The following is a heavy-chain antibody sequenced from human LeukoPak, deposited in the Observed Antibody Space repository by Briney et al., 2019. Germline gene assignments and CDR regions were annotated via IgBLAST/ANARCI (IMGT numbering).Heavy chain of an antibody. D-gene: IGHD4-23*01. J-gene: IGHJ4*02. Sequence: SETLSLTCTVSGGSISSSSYYWGWIRQPPGKGLEWIGSIYYSGGTYYNPSLKSRVTISVDTSKNQFSLKLSSVTAADTAVYYCARDPVVSFDYWGQGTLVTVSS. CDR1: GGSISSSSYY. CDR2: IYYSGGT. CDR3: ARDPVVSFDY. V-gene: IGHV4-39*07.